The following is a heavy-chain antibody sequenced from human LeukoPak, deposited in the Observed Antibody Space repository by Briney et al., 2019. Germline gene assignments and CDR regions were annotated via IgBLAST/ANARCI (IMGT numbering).Heavy chain of an antibody. D-gene: IGHD3-10*01. CDR3: ASHQYGSGSYYHDY. J-gene: IGHJ4*02. CDR2: ISTTRST. V-gene: IGHV4-61*02. CDR1: GGSINNPNYY. Sequence: SQTLSLTCTVSGGSINNPNYYWSWIRQPAGKGLEWIGRISTTRSTYGPSLKSRAIISIDTSKNQFSLILSSATAADTAVYYCASHQYGSGSYYHDYWGQGALVTVSS.